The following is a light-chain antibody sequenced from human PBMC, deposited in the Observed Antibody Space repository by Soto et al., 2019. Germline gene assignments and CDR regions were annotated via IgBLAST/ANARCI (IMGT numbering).Light chain of an antibody. CDR2: ATN. V-gene: IGLV1-40*01. CDR1: SSNIGAVYD. Sequence: QSVLTQRPSVSGAPGQRGTISCTGTSSNIGAVYDVNWYHQLLCTDPRLLIYATNNRASGVPDRSSGSKSGTTASLALTGLHAEDEADYYCLSYDNHVNGLVGGLVLGGGTKLTVL. J-gene: IGLJ3*02. CDR3: LSYDNHVNGLVGGLV.